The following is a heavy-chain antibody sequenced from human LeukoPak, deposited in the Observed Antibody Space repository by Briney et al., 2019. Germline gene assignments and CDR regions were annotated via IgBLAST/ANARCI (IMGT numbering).Heavy chain of an antibody. V-gene: IGHV4-59*08. CDR3: ARHHDGGPKLKLDF. Sequence: SETLSLTCRVSGASVSNYYWSWIRQSPGKGLEWIGFFHYSGSTTYKPSLNSRVTTSIDTSMNQLSLTLVSVTAADTAVYFCARHHDGGPKLKLDFWGLGVLVTVSS. CDR1: GASVSNYY. CDR2: FHYSGST. D-gene: IGHD2-15*01. J-gene: IGHJ4*02.